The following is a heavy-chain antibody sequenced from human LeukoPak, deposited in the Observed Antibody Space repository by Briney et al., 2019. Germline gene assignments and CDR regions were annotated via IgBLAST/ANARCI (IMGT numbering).Heavy chain of an antibody. D-gene: IGHD3-22*01. CDR2: IYYSGST. V-gene: IGHV4-59*06. CDR1: GGSISSYY. J-gene: IGHJ4*02. Sequence: PSETLSLTCTVSGGSISSYYWSWIRQHPGKGLEWIGYIYYSGSTYYNPSLKSRVTISVDTSKNQFSLKLSSVTAADTAVYYCASSPYYYDSSSYYPYWGQGTLVTVSS. CDR3: ASSPYYYDSSSYYPY.